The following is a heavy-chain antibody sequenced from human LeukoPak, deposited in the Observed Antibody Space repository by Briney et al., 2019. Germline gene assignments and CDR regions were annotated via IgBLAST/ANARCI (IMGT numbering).Heavy chain of an antibody. J-gene: IGHJ4*02. V-gene: IGHV3-48*01. Sequence: GGSLRLSCAASGLTFSAYSMNWVRQAPGKGLEWVAYISGGGGTIYYADSVKGRFTISRDNAKNSLYLQMDSLRVEDTAVYYCARDFFHSSESRPFDYWGQGTLVTVSS. CDR2: ISGGGGTI. CDR3: ARDFFHSSESRPFDY. D-gene: IGHD3-22*01. CDR1: GLTFSAYS.